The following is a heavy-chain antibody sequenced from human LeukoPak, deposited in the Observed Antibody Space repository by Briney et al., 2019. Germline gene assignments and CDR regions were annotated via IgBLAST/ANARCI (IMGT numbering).Heavy chain of an antibody. CDR2: INGDGRNI. J-gene: IGHJ6*02. CDR3: TRDLMDYDVSTGLHHYYMDV. D-gene: IGHD3-9*01. CDR1: GFTFSSYW. Sequence: GGSLRLSCVASGFTFSSYWMHWVRQAPRKGLGWVSRINGDGRNINYADSVRGRFTISRDNAKNTLFLQMNTLRVEDTAVYYCTRDLMDYDVSTGLHHYYMDVWGQGTTVTVSS. V-gene: IGHV3-74*01.